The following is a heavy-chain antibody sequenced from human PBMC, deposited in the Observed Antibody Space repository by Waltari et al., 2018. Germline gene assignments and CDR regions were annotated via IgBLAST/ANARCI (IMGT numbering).Heavy chain of an antibody. J-gene: IGHJ5*01. CDR2: IKEDGREK. V-gene: IGHV3-7*04. CDR1: GFTFSNYW. Sequence: EVNLVESGGGLVHPGGSLRLSCAASGFTFSNYWMTWVRQAPGKGLEWVANIKEDGREKYYVDSGSGRFTIPRDNAISSLYLQMNSLRAEDTALYYCARGQGWFDSWGPGTLVTVSS. CDR3: ARGQGWFDS.